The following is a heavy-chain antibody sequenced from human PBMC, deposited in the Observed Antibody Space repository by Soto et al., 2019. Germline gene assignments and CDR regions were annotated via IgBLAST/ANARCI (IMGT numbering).Heavy chain of an antibody. D-gene: IGHD2-2*01. V-gene: IGHV3-30-3*01. CDR3: ARDFCRSTSCYIYYYYYGMDV. CDR2: ISYDGSNK. CDR1: GFTFSSYA. J-gene: IGHJ6*02. Sequence: PGGSLRLSCAASGFTFSSYAMHWVRQAPGKGLEWVAVISYDGSNKYYADSVKGRFTISRDNSKNTLYLQMNSLRAEDTAVYYCARDFCRSTSCYIYYYYYGMDVWGQGTTVTVSS.